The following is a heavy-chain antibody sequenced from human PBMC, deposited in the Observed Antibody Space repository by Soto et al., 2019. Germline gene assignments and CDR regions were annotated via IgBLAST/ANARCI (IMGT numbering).Heavy chain of an antibody. CDR3: ARENGVAVATILYYFDY. V-gene: IGHV1-69*13. J-gene: IGHJ4*02. Sequence: SVKVSCKAPGGTFKNNGISWVRRARGQGLEWMGGIIPVFGTTNYAQKFQGRLTITADDFTSTVYMELSRLRYEDTAVYYCARENGVAVATILYYFDYWGPGTLVTVSS. CDR2: IIPVFGTT. CDR1: GGTFKNNG. D-gene: IGHD5-12*01.